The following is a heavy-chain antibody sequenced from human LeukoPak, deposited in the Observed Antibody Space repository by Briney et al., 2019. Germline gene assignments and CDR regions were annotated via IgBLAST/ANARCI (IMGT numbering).Heavy chain of an antibody. Sequence: SETLSLTCTVSGYSISSGYDWGWIRQAPGKRLEWLGSFSQSGSTYDNPSLKSRVTLSVDTSKNQVSLKLSSVTAADTAVYYCARGRPLMVRGSYFDYWGQGTLVTVSS. CDR1: GYSISSGYD. D-gene: IGHD3-10*01. J-gene: IGHJ4*02. CDR2: FSQSGST. CDR3: ARGRPLMVRGSYFDY. V-gene: IGHV4-38-2*02.